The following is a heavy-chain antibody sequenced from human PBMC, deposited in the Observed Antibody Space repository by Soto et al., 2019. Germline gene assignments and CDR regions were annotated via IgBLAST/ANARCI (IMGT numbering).Heavy chain of an antibody. V-gene: IGHV4-39*01. Sequence: SETLSLTCSVSGGSVSISNYYWGWIRQSPGKGLEWIGYIYYTGPTYYNPALKSRVTISIDTSKNHFSLSLSSVSATDSGIYYCARQTDTEITNWGQGALITVSS. CDR3: ARQTDTEITN. CDR2: IYYTGPT. D-gene: IGHD3-16*01. J-gene: IGHJ4*02. CDR1: GGSVSISNYY.